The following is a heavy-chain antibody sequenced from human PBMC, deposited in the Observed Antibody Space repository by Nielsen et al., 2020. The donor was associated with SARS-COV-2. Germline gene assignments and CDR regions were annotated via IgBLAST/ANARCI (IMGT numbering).Heavy chain of an antibody. D-gene: IGHD2-15*01. J-gene: IGHJ4*02. CDR3: ARVDGHCSGGSCYSGVY. Sequence: SVKVSCKASGGTFSSYAISWVRQAPGQGLAWMGGIIPIFGTANYAQKFQGRVTITADESTSTAYMELSSLRSEDTAVYYCARVDGHCSGGSCYSGVYWGQGTLVTVSS. CDR2: IIPIFGTA. V-gene: IGHV1-69*13. CDR1: GGTFSSYA.